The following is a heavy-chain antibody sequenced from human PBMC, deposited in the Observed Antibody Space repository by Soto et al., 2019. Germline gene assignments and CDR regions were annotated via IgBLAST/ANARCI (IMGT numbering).Heavy chain of an antibody. J-gene: IGHJ6*02. CDR3: ARDRYKIGMDV. D-gene: IGHD1-1*01. CDR2: IYYSGST. CDR1: GGSISSYY. V-gene: IGHV4-59*01. Sequence: SETLSLTCTVSGGSISSYYWSWIRQPPGKGLEWIGYIYYSGSTNYNPSLKSRVTISVDTSKNQFSLKLSSVTAADTVVYYCARDRYKIGMDVWGQGTTVTVSS.